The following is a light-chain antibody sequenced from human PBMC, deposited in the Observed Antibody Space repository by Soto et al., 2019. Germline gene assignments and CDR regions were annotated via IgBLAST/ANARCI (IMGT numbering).Light chain of an antibody. CDR2: DAS. Sequence: DIQMTQSPSTLSASVGDRVTITCRASQSISNWLAWYQQKPGKAPKVLIYDASRLESGVPSRFSGSGSGTEFTLTISSLQPDDFATYYCQEYSGYLMYSFGQGTKLEIK. J-gene: IGKJ2*03. V-gene: IGKV1-5*01. CDR3: QEYSGYLMYS. CDR1: QSISNW.